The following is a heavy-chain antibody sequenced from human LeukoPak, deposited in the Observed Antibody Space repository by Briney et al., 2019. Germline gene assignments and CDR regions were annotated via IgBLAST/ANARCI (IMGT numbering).Heavy chain of an antibody. D-gene: IGHD3-16*01. V-gene: IGHV1-8*03. CDR3: ARVGTYYDYVWTLGYYYYYMDV. J-gene: IGHJ6*03. CDR1: GYTFTSYD. CDR2: MNPNSGNT. Sequence: ASVKVSCKASGYTFTSYDINWVRQATGQGLEWMGWMNPNSGNTGYAQKFQGRVTITRNTSISTAYMELSSLRSEDTAVYYCARVGTYYDYVWTLGYYYYYMDVWGKGTTVTVSS.